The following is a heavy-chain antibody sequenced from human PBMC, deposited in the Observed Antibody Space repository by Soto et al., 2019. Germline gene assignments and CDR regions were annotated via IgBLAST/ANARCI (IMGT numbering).Heavy chain of an antibody. V-gene: IGHV3-7*03. CDR3: AREMHLGSGWGDIDI. CDR2: INGDGSKK. Sequence: DVQLVESGGALVQPGGSLGLSCAVSGFTVSAKWMSWVRQAPGKGLEWLANINGDGSKKFYVDSVKGRFTISKDNAKNSLSLQLGSLRADDTAVYYCAREMHLGSGWGDIDIWGRGTMVTVSS. CDR1: GFTVSAKW. D-gene: IGHD6-19*01. J-gene: IGHJ4*02.